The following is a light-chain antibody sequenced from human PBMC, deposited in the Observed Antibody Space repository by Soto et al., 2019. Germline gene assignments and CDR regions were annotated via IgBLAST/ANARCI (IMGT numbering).Light chain of an antibody. V-gene: IGKV1-5*03. CDR2: KAS. CDR3: QQYNSYSLT. Sequence: IQMTQSPSTLSVSVGDRVTISFRSSQSISSWLAWYQQKPGKAPKLLIYKASSLESGVPSRFSGSGSGTEFTLTISSLQPDDFATYYCQQYNSYSLTFGPGTKVDIK. CDR1: QSISSW. J-gene: IGKJ3*01.